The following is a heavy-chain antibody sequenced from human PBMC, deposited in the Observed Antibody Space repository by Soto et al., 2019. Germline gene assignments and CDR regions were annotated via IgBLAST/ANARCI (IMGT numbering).Heavy chain of an antibody. CDR2: ISSSSSYT. V-gene: IGHV3-11*06. J-gene: IGHJ6*02. CDR3: ARDGPPSPFPGFYYGMDV. CDR1: GFTFSDYY. Sequence: PGGSLRLSCAASGFTFSDYYMSWIRQAPGKGLEWVSYISSSSSYTNYADSVKGRFTISRDNAKNSLYLQMNSLRAEDTAVYYCARDGPPSPFPGFYYGMDVWGQGTTVTVYS. D-gene: IGHD6-25*01.